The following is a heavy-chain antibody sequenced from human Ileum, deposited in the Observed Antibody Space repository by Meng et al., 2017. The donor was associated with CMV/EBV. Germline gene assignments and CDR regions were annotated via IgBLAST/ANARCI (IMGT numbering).Heavy chain of an antibody. V-gene: IGHV3-21*01. D-gene: IGHD3-10*01. CDR2: ISSSSSYI. Sequence: GESLKISCAASGFTSDTYVMNWVRQAPGKGLEWVSSISSSSSYIYYADSVKGRFTISRDNAKNSLYLQMNSLRAEDTAVYYCARDIGQSYGMDVWGQGTTVTVSS. J-gene: IGHJ6*02. CDR3: ARDIGQSYGMDV. CDR1: GFTSDTYV.